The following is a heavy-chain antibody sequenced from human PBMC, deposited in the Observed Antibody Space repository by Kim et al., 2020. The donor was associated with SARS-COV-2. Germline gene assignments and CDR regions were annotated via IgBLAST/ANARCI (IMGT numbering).Heavy chain of an antibody. D-gene: IGHD5-12*01. CDR2: ISAYNGNT. Sequence: ASVKVSCKASGYTFTSYGISWVRQAPGQGLEWMGWISAYNGNTNYAQKLQGRVTMTTDTSTSTAYMELRSLRSDDTAVYYCAREMYSGYDWLSHVKNNWFDPWGQGTLVTVSS. V-gene: IGHV1-18*01. CDR3: AREMYSGYDWLSHVKNNWFDP. J-gene: IGHJ5*02. CDR1: GYTFTSYG.